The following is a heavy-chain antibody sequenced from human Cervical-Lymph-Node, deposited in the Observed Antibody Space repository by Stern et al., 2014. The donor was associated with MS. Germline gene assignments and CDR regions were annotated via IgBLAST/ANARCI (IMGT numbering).Heavy chain of an antibody. Sequence: QVQLGQWGAGLLKPSETLSLTCAVYGGSFSGYYWSWIRQPPGKGLEWIGEINHSGSTNYNPSLKSRVTISLDTSKNQFSLKLTSVTAADTAVYYCARAGRDRRLYYYDSSGRHWYFDLWGRGTLVTVSS. J-gene: IGHJ2*01. V-gene: IGHV4-34*01. CDR2: INHSGST. D-gene: IGHD3-22*01. CDR1: GGSFSGYY. CDR3: ARAGRDRRLYYYDSSGRHWYFDL.